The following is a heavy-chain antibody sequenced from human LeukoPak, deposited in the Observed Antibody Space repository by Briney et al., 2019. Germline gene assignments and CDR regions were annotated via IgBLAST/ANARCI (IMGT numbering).Heavy chain of an antibody. CDR2: IKSKTAGGTT. CDR1: GFTFSNAW. D-gene: IGHD6-19*01. Sequence: PGGSLRLSCAASGFTFSNAWMTWVRQAPGKGLEWVGRIKSKTAGGTTDYAAPVKGRFTISRDDSKNTLYLQMNSLRAEDTAVYYCARAKVAVDFDYWGQGTLVTVSS. J-gene: IGHJ4*02. CDR3: ARAKVAVDFDY. V-gene: IGHV3-15*01.